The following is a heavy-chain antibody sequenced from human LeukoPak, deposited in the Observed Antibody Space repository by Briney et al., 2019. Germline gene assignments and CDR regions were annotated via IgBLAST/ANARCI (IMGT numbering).Heavy chain of an antibody. Sequence: ASVKVSCKASGYTFTSYGISWVRQAPGQGLEWMGWINPNSGGTNYAQKFQGRVTMTRDTSISTAYMELSRLRSDDTAVYYCARDLVRGVIPSDYWGQGTLVTVSS. CDR3: ARDLVRGVIPSDY. CDR1: GYTFTSYG. J-gene: IGHJ4*02. D-gene: IGHD3-10*01. V-gene: IGHV1-2*02. CDR2: INPNSGGT.